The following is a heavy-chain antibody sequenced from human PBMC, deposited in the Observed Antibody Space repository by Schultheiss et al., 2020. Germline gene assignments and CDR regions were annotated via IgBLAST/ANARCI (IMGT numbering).Heavy chain of an antibody. CDR1: GFTFSSYA. Sequence: GGSLRLSCAASGFTFSSYAMHWVRQAPGKGLEWVAVIWYDGSNKYYADSVKGRFTISRDNSKNTLYLQMNSLRAEDTAVYYCAKDLGSYCSGGSCQDYFDYWGQGTLVAVSS. D-gene: IGHD2-15*01. J-gene: IGHJ4*02. CDR2: IWYDGSNK. V-gene: IGHV3-33*06. CDR3: AKDLGSYCSGGSCQDYFDY.